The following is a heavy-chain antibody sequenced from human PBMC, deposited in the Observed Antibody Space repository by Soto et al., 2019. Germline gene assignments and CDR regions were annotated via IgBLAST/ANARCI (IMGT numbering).Heavy chain of an antibody. V-gene: IGHV4-30-4*01. D-gene: IGHD3-10*01. CDR3: ARARVGMVRARLEYFQH. J-gene: IGHJ1*01. CDR1: GGSISSGDYY. Sequence: PSETLSLTCTVSGGSISSGDYYWSWIRQPPGKGLEWIGYIYYSGSTYYNPSLKSRVTISVYTSKNQFSLKLSSVTAADTAVYYCARARVGMVRARLEYFQHWGQGTLVTVSS. CDR2: IYYSGST.